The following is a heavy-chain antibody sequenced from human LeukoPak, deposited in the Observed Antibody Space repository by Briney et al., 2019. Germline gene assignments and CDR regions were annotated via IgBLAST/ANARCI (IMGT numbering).Heavy chain of an antibody. J-gene: IGHJ4*02. CDR3: ARVRYFDY. CDR2: IYSGGST. D-gene: IGHD4-17*01. Sequence: GGSLRLSCAASGFTVSSSFMSWVRQAPGKGLEWVSVIYSGGSTYYADSVKGRFTISRDNAKNSLYLQMNSLRAEDTAVYYCARVRYFDYWGQGTLVTVSS. CDR1: GFTVSSSF. V-gene: IGHV3-53*01.